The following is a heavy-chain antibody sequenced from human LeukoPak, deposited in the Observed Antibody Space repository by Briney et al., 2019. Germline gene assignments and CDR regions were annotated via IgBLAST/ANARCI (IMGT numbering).Heavy chain of an antibody. CDR3: ASCVAVPGLPDY. D-gene: IGHD6-19*01. V-gene: IGHV3-74*01. J-gene: IGHJ4*02. CDR2: INSDGSDT. CDR1: GFTFSSYW. Sequence: LTGGSLRLSCAASGFTFSSYWMYWVRQAPGKGLVWVSRINSDGSDTSYADSVQGRFTISRDNAKNTLYLQMNSLRAEDTAVYYCASCVAVPGLPDYWGQGTLVTVSS.